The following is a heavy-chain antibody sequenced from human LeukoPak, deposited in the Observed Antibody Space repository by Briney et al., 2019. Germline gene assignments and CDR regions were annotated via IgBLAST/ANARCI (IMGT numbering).Heavy chain of an antibody. V-gene: IGHV4-30-2*01. Sequence: SETLSLTCAVSGGSISSGGYSWSWIRQPPGKGLEWIGYIYHSGGTYYNPSLKSRVTISVDRSKNQFSLKLSSVTAADTAVYYCARGTPLRYFDWLRQPTLSFDIWGQGTMVTVSS. CDR2: IYHSGGT. J-gene: IGHJ3*02. CDR1: GGSISSGGYS. CDR3: ARGTPLRYFDWLRQPTLSFDI. D-gene: IGHD3-9*01.